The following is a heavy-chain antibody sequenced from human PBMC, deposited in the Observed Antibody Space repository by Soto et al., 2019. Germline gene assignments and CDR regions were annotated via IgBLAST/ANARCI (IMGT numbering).Heavy chain of an antibody. D-gene: IGHD6-19*01. Sequence: EVQLLESGGGLVQPGGSLRLSCAASGFTFSSYAMSWVRQAPGKGLEWVSGISDSGGSTYYADSVKGRFTISRDNSKNTLYLQMNSLRAEDTAVYYCARPGISGWYLPYFDYWGQGTLVTVSS. CDR1: GFTFSSYA. V-gene: IGHV3-23*01. J-gene: IGHJ4*02. CDR2: ISDSGGST. CDR3: ARPGISGWYLPYFDY.